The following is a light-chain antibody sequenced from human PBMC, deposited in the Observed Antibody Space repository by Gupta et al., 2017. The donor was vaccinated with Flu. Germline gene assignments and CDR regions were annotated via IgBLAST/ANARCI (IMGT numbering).Light chain of an antibody. Sequence: EIVLTQSPATLSLSPGERATLSCRASQSVSSHLAWYQQKPGQAPRLLIYDASNRATGIPARCSGSGSGTDFTLTISSLEPEDFAVYCCQQRSNWPRTFGQGTKVEIK. J-gene: IGKJ1*01. CDR2: DAS. CDR3: QQRSNWPRT. CDR1: QSVSSH. V-gene: IGKV3-11*01.